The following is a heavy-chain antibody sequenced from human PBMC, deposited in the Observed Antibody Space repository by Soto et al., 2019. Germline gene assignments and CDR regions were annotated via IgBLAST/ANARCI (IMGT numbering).Heavy chain of an antibody. D-gene: IGHD6-13*01. Sequence: ASETLSLTCTVSGGSINDYYWSWIRQPPGKGLEWIGYIYYSESTNYNPSLVSRVTISVDTSKNEFSLRLSSVTAADTAVYYCARVSSSWGLVNYFDYWGQGTLVTVSS. CDR1: GGSINDYY. J-gene: IGHJ4*02. CDR2: IYYSEST. CDR3: ARVSSSWGLVNYFDY. V-gene: IGHV4-59*01.